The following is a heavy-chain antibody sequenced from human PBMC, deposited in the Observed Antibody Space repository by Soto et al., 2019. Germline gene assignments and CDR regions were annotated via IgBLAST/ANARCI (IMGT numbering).Heavy chain of an antibody. CDR1: GGSFSGYY. CDR2: INHSGST. CDR3: ARRDTAMATGAFDI. V-gene: IGHV4-34*01. J-gene: IGHJ3*02. Sequence: QVQLQQWGAGLLKPSETLSLTCAVYGGSFSGYYWSWIRQPPGKGLEWIGEINHSGSTNYNPSLKSRVIISVDTSKNQFSLKLSSVTAADTAVYYCARRDTAMATGAFDIWGQGTMVTVSS. D-gene: IGHD5-18*01.